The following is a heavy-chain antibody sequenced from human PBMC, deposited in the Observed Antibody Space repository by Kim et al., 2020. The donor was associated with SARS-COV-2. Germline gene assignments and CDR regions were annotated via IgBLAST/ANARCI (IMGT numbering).Heavy chain of an antibody. V-gene: IGHV4-39*01. CDR1: GGSISSSSYY. CDR3: ARHETDIVMVVVSFTSWFDP. D-gene: IGHD2-15*01. CDR2: IYYSGST. J-gene: IGHJ5*02. Sequence: SETLSLTCTVSGGSISSSSYYWGWIRQHPGQGLEWIGTIYYSGSTYYNPSLKSRVTISVDTSKNQFSLKLSSVTAADTAVYYCARHETDIVMVVVSFTSWFDPWGQGTLVTVSS.